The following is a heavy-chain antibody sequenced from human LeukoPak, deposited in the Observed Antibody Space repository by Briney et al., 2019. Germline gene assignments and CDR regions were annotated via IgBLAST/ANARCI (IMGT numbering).Heavy chain of an antibody. CDR1: GFTFSSYA. Sequence: GGSLRLSCAASGFTFSSYAMSWVRQAPGKGLEWVSAISGSGGSTYYADSVKGRFTISRDNSKNTLYLQMNSLRAEDTAVYYCAKDLMYYDILTGYFPDAFDIWGQGTMVTVSS. D-gene: IGHD3-9*01. V-gene: IGHV3-23*01. CDR3: AKDLMYYDILTGYFPDAFDI. CDR2: ISGSGGST. J-gene: IGHJ3*02.